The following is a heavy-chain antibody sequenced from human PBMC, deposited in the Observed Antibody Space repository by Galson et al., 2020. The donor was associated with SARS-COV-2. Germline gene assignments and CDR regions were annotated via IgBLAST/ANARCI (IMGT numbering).Heavy chain of an antibody. CDR2: IYYSGST. V-gene: IGHV4-30-4*01. Sequence: ASETLSLTCTVSGGSISSGDYYWSWIRQPPGKGLEWIVYIYYSGSTYSDPSLKSRVTTSVDTSKNQFSLKLSSVTAADTAVYYGARGQEIDRNSSSWYTNYYYYGMDVWGQGTTVTVSS. J-gene: IGHJ6*02. D-gene: IGHD6-13*01. CDR1: GGSISSGDYY. CDR3: ARGQEIDRNSSSWYTNYYYYGMDV.